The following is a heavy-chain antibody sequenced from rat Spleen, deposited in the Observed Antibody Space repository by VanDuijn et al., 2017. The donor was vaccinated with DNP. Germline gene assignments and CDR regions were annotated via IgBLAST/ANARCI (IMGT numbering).Heavy chain of an antibody. CDR3: ARGSTSIYWYFDF. V-gene: IGHV5-31*01. CDR2: ITGGGRTT. J-gene: IGHJ1*01. D-gene: IGHD3-1*01. CDR1: GFTFNYYW. Sequence: EVQLVESGGDLVQPGRSLKLSCVASGFTFNYYWMAWIRQVPGKGLEWIASITGGGRTTSYPDSVKGRFTISRDDAKSGLYLQMNSLKSEDTATYYCARGSTSIYWYFDFWGPGTMVTVSS.